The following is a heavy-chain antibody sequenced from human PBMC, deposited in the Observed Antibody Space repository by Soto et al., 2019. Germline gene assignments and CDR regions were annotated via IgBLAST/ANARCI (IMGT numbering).Heavy chain of an antibody. Sequence: SETLSLTCSVSGASIRSYYWHWIRQPPGKGLEWIGYVYTSDYTRYSSSLKSRVTISVDTSKSQFYLRLNSVTAADTAVYYCASSAGHNGDFFYYKGMDVWGQGTTVTVSS. J-gene: IGHJ6*02. D-gene: IGHD3-10*01. CDR2: VYTSDYT. V-gene: IGHV4-4*08. CDR1: GASIRSYY. CDR3: ASSAGHNGDFFYYKGMDV.